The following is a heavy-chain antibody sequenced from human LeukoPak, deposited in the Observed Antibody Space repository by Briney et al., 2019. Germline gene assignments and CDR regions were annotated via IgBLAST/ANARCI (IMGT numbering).Heavy chain of an antibody. CDR3: AKKATSLVEVRFDAFVI. V-gene: IGHV3-30*18. CDR1: GVTFSSYG. Sequence: PGRSLRLALAGSGVTFSSYGRRWGRQAPGKGLEWVAVISYDGSNKYYADSVKGRFTMSRGNSKNTLYLQMNSLRAEDTAVYYCAKKATSLVEVRFDAFVIWGQGTMVTVSS. D-gene: IGHD3-22*01. J-gene: IGHJ3*02. CDR2: ISYDGSNK.